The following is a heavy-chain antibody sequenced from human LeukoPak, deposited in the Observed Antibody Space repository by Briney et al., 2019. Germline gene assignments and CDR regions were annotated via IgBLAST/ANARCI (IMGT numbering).Heavy chain of an antibody. CDR1: GYTFTSYA. Sequence: GASVKVSCKASGYTFTSYAMNWVRQAPGQGLEWMGWINTNTGNPTYAQGFTGRFVFSLDTSVSTAYLQISSLKAEDTAVYYCARDFRMVRGVSGFDYFDYWGQGTLVTVSS. V-gene: IGHV7-4-1*02. J-gene: IGHJ4*02. CDR2: INTNTGNP. CDR3: ARDFRMVRGVSGFDYFDY. D-gene: IGHD3-10*01.